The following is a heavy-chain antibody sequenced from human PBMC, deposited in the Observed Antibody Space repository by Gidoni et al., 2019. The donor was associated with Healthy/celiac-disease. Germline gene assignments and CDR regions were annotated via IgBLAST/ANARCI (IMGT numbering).Heavy chain of an antibody. D-gene: IGHD1-20*01. Sequence: QVQLVQSGAEVKKPGASVKVSCKVSGYTLTELSMHWVRQAPGKGLEWLGGFDPEDGETIYAQKFQGRVNMTEDTSTDTDYMELSSLRSEDTAVYYCATFHNWNDAYSFPRWGQGTLVTVSS. CDR3: ATFHNWNDAYSFPR. CDR2: FDPEDGET. J-gene: IGHJ4*02. V-gene: IGHV1-24*01. CDR1: GYTLTELS.